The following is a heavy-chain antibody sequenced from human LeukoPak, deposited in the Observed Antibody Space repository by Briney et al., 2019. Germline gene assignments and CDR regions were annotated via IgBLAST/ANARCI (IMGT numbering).Heavy chain of an antibody. CDR3: ARDGGSFGY. J-gene: IGHJ4*02. D-gene: IGHD3-10*01. Sequence: ASVKVSCKASGYTFTSYYMHWVRQAPGQGLEWMGWMNPNSGNTGYAQKFQGRVTMTRNTSISTAYMELSSLRSEDTAVYYCARDGGSFGYWGQGTLVTVSS. CDR2: MNPNSGNT. CDR1: GYTFTSYY. V-gene: IGHV1-8*02.